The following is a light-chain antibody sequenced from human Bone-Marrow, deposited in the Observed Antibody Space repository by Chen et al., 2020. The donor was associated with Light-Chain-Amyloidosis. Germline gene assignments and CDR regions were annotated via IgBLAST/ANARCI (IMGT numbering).Light chain of an antibody. CDR3: QSADSSGTYEVI. CDR2: RDT. V-gene: IGLV3-25*03. CDR1: DLPTKY. J-gene: IGLJ2*01. Sequence: SYELTQPPSVSVSPGQTARITGSGDDLPTKYAYWYQQKPGQAPVLVIHRDTERPSGISERFSGSSSATTATLTISGVQAEDEADYHCQSADSSGTYEVIFGGGTKLTVL.